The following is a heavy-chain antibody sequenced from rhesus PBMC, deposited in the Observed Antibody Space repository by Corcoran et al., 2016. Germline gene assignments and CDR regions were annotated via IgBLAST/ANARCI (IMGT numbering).Heavy chain of an antibody. CDR2: INGNSGST. V-gene: IGHV4-80*01. Sequence: QVQLQESGPGLVKPSETLSLTCAVSGASISSYWWSWIRQPPGKGLEWIGEINGNSGSTYYNPSLKSRVTISKDASKNQCSLKLSSVTAADTAVYYCARQRGVAAMYYFDYWGQGVLVTVSS. CDR1: GASISSYW. J-gene: IGHJ4*01. D-gene: IGHD4-29*01. CDR3: ARQRGVAAMYYFDY.